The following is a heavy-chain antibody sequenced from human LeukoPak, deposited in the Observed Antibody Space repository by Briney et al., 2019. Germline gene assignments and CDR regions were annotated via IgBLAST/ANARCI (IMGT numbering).Heavy chain of an antibody. CDR1: GFTFSSYW. Sequence: PGGSLRLSCAAAGFTFSSYWMNWVRQAPGKGLEWVANIKQDGSEKYYVDSVKGRFTISRDNAKNSLYLQMNSLRAEDTAVYYCARDSSGPWFDPWGQGTLVTVSS. CDR2: IKQDGSEK. D-gene: IGHD6-6*01. J-gene: IGHJ5*02. CDR3: ARDSSGPWFDP. V-gene: IGHV3-7*05.